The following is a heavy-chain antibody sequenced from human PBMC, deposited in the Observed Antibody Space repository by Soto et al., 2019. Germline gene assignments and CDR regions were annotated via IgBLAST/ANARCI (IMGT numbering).Heavy chain of an antibody. CDR2: ISAYNGNT. Sequence: QVQLVQSGAEVKKPGASVKVSCKASGYTFTSYGISWVRQAPGQGLEWMGWISAYNGNTNYAQKLQGRVTMTTDTPTTTAYLELRSLRSDATAVYYCARGLVSYYDYIWGSSRYDGWFDPWGQGTLVTVSS. D-gene: IGHD3-16*02. CDR1: GYTFTSYG. V-gene: IGHV1-18*01. J-gene: IGHJ5*02. CDR3: ARGLVSYYDYIWGSSRYDGWFDP.